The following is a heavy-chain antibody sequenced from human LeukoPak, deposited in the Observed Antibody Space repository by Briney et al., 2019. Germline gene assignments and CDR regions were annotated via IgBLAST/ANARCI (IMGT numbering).Heavy chain of an antibody. J-gene: IGHJ4*02. CDR1: GFTFSSYA. Sequence: GGSLRLSCAASGFTFSSYAMHWVRQAPGKGLEWVAVISYDGSNKYYADSVKGRFTISRDNSENTLYLQMNSLRAEDTAVYYCAKGQKLPDYWGQGTLVTVSS. CDR3: AKGQKLPDY. D-gene: IGHD4-23*01. V-gene: IGHV3-30*04. CDR2: ISYDGSNK.